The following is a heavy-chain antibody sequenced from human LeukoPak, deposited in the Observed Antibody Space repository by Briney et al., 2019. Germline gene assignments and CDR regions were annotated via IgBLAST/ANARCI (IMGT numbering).Heavy chain of an antibody. D-gene: IGHD6-19*01. Sequence: NPSETLSLPCTVSGGSIGHYYWTWIRQPAGKGLEWVGRIYTSGSTRCNPSLKSRVTMSVDTSQNQFSLKLSSVTAADTAMYYCAREDSTGWYGVDYWSQGTLVTVSS. J-gene: IGHJ4*02. V-gene: IGHV4-4*07. CDR2: IYTSGST. CDR1: GGSIGHYY. CDR3: AREDSTGWYGVDY.